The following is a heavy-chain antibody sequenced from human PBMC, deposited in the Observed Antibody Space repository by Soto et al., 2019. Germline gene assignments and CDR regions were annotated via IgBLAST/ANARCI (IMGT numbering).Heavy chain of an antibody. CDR3: ARPLWRDDYNWGYFDL. Sequence: QVQLVESGGGVVQPGRSLRLSCAASGFTFSSYAMHWVRQAPGKGLEWVAVVSYDGSNKYYADSVKGRFTISRDNSKNTLYRQMNSLGAEDTAVYYCARPLWRDDYNWGYFDLWGRGALFTVAS. CDR2: VSYDGSNK. CDR1: GFTFSSYA. D-gene: IGHD4-4*01. V-gene: IGHV3-30-3*01. J-gene: IGHJ2*01.